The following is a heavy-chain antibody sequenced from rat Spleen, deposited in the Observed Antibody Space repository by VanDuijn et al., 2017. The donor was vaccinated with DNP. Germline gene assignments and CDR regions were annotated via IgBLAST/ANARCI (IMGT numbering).Heavy chain of an antibody. CDR1: GFTFSDYY. V-gene: IGHV5-20*01. CDR2: ISYDGRSN. CDR3: TEDYSSDNWFSY. Sequence: EVQLVESGGGVVQPGRSLKLSCAASGFTFSDYYMAWVRQAPTKGLEWVAYISYDGRSNYRGDSVKGRFTISRDNAKSTLYLQMNSLRSEDMATYYCTEDYSSDNWFSYWGQGTLVTVSS. J-gene: IGHJ3*01. D-gene: IGHD1-8*01.